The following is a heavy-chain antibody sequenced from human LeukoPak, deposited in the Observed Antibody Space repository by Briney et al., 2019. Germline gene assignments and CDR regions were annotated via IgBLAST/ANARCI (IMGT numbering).Heavy chain of an antibody. CDR3: AKVSSFYDSSGYYPADY. V-gene: IGHV3-23*01. CDR1: GFTFGDYA. J-gene: IGHJ4*02. D-gene: IGHD3-22*01. Sequence: GGSLRLSCTASGFTFGDYAMSWFRQAPGKGLEWVSVISGSGGGTFYADSVKGRFTISRDNSKNTLFLQMNSLRAEDTAVYYCAKVSSFYDSSGYYPADYWGQGTLVIVSS. CDR2: ISGSGGGT.